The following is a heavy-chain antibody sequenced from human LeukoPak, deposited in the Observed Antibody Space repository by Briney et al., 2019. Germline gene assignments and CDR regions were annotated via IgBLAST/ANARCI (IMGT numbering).Heavy chain of an antibody. Sequence: GGSLRLSCAASGFTVSSNYMSWVRQAPGKGLEWVSVIYSGGSTYYADSVKGRFTISRDNSKNTLYLQMNSLRAEDTAVYYCASAPNTAMVYFDYWGQGTLVTVSS. J-gene: IGHJ4*02. CDR1: GFTVSSNY. CDR3: ASAPNTAMVYFDY. D-gene: IGHD5-18*01. V-gene: IGHV3-66*01. CDR2: IYSGGST.